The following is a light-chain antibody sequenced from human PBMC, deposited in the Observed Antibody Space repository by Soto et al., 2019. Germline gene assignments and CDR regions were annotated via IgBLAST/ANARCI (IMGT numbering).Light chain of an antibody. CDR3: QQYDNLQLT. J-gene: IGKJ3*01. CDR2: DAS. V-gene: IGKV1-33*01. Sequence: DIQMTQSPSSLSASVGDRVTINCQARQDITNYLNWYQQKAGIAPKVLISDASNLETGVPPRFSGSGSGTEFTLTISGLKPEDFATYYCQQYDNLQLTFGPGTQVEIK. CDR1: QDITNY.